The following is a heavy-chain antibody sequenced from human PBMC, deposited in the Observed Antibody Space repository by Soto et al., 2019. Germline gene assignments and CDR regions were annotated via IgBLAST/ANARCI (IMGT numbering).Heavy chain of an antibody. CDR3: ARDPWGADY. D-gene: IGHD3-16*01. Sequence: EVQLVESGGGLVQPGGSLRLSCAASGFTVSTKYMSWVRQAPGKGLEWVSVIYSGGSTFYADSVRGRFTISRDNSKNTVKLQINGLRAKDTAVYYCARDPWGADYWGRGTLVTVCS. J-gene: IGHJ4*02. V-gene: IGHV3-66*01. CDR2: IYSGGST. CDR1: GFTVSTKY.